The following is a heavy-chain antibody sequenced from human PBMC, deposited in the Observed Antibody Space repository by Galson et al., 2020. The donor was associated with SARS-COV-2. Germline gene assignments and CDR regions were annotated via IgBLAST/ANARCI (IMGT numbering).Heavy chain of an antibody. V-gene: IGHV4-39*07. CDR2: IYYSGST. CDR1: GGSISSSSYY. J-gene: IGHJ6*03. Sequence: SETLSLTCTVSGGSISSSSYYWGWIRQPPGKGLEWIGCIYYSGSTYYNPSLKSRVTISVDTSKNQFSLKLSSVTAADTAVYYCARGFPYYYDSSGYYYPFYYYYYMDVWGKGTTVTVSS. D-gene: IGHD3-22*01. CDR3: ARGFPYYYDSSGYYYPFYYYYYMDV.